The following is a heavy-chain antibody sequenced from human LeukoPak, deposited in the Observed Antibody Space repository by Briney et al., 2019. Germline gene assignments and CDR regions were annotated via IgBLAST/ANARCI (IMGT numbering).Heavy chain of an antibody. D-gene: IGHD4-11*01. CDR1: GGSISSYY. J-gene: IGHJ4*02. CDR3: ARTTTSLHPFDY. Sequence: PSETLSLTCTVSGGSISSYYWSWIRQPPGKGLEWIGYIYYSGSTKYNPSLKSRVTISVDTSKNQLSLKLRSVTAADTAVYYCARTTTSLHPFDYWGQGTLVTVSS. V-gene: IGHV4-59*01. CDR2: IYYSGST.